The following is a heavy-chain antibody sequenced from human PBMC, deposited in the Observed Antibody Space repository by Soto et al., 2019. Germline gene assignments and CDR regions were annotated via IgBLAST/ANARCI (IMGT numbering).Heavy chain of an antibody. J-gene: IGHJ6*02. CDR2: ISFDGTNT. CDR1: GFTFSRYS. Sequence: VQLVESGGGVVQPGRSLRLSCAASGFTFSRYSMYWVRQPPGKGLEWVAVISFDGTNTYYADSVKGRFTISRDNSKNTLYLQTNSLRAEDTAVYYCARVSLSGVVNYYYYGMDVWGQGTTVTVSS. V-gene: IGHV3-30-3*01. D-gene: IGHD3-3*01. CDR3: ARVSLSGVVNYYYYGMDV.